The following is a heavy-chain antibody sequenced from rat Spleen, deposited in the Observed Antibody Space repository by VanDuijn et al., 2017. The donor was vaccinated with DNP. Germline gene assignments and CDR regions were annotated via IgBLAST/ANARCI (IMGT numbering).Heavy chain of an antibody. CDR2: ISYDGSRI. Sequence: EVQLVESGGGLVQPGRSLKFPCAASGFTFSDYNMAWVRQAPKKGLEWVATISYDGSRINYRDSVKGRFTISRDNAKSTLYLQMDSLRSEDTATYYCARPLYWGQGVMVTVSS. V-gene: IGHV5-7*01. CDR1: GFTFSDYN. CDR3: ARPLY. J-gene: IGHJ2*01.